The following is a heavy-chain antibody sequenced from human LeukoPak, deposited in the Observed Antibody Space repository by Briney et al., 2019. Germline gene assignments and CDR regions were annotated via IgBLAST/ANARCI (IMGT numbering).Heavy chain of an antibody. V-gene: IGHV4-39*01. CDR3: ARLAVADKYFDY. Sequence: SETLSLTCTVSGDSISNKDYYWGWIRQPPGKGLEWIVNIYYTGTTYYNPSLKSRVTISVDTSKSQFSLKLSSVTAADTAVYYCARLAVADKYFDYWGQGTLVTVSS. D-gene: IGHD6-19*01. CDR1: GDSISNKDYY. CDR2: IYYTGTT. J-gene: IGHJ4*02.